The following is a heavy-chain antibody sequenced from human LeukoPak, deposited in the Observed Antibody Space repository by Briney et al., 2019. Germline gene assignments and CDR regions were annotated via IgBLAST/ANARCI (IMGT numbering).Heavy chain of an antibody. D-gene: IGHD1-26*01. CDR3: AVSVGATSEWFDP. CDR2: ISSSGSTI. CDR1: GFTFSDYY. Sequence: GGSLRLSCAASGFTFSDYYMSWIRQAPGKGLEWVSYISSSGSTIYYTDSVKGRFTISRDNAKNSLYLQMNSLRAEDTAVYYCAVSVGATSEWFDPWGQGTLVTVSS. V-gene: IGHV3-11*04. J-gene: IGHJ5*02.